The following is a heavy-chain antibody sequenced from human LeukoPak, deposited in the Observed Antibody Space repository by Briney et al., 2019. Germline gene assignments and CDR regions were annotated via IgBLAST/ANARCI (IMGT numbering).Heavy chain of an antibody. V-gene: IGHV1-69*13. Sequence: ASVKVSCKASGGTFSSYAISWVRQAPGQGLEWMGGIIPIFGTANYAQKFQGRVTITADESTSTAYMELSSLRSEDTAVYYCARGTILVLENYYYYGVDVWGQGTTVTVSS. J-gene: IGHJ6*02. D-gene: IGHD5-24*01. CDR2: IIPIFGTA. CDR1: GGTFSSYA. CDR3: ARGTILVLENYYYYGVDV.